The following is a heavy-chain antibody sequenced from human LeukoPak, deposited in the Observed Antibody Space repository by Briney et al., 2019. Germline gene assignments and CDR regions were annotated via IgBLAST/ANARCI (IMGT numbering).Heavy chain of an antibody. J-gene: IGHJ4*02. V-gene: IGHV4-34*01. CDR1: GGSFSGYY. CDR2: INHSGST. CDR3: ARARRDGLKSDN. D-gene: IGHD5-24*01. Sequence: SETLSLTCAVYGGSFSGYYWSWIRQPPGKGLEWIGEINHSGSTNYNPSLKSRVTISVDTSKNQFSLKLRSVTAADTAVYYCARARRDGLKSDNWGEGALGTVSS.